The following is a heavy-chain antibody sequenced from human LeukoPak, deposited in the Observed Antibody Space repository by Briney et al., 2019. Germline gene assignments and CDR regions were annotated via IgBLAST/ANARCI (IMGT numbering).Heavy chain of an antibody. D-gene: IGHD2-2*01. V-gene: IGHV1-69*13. CDR2: IIPIIGTA. Sequence: SVKVSCNASGGTFSNYVLSWVRQAPGQGLGWMGGIIPIIGTANYAQKFQGRVTITVDESTSTAYLEVSTLRSEDTALYYCATSSDAMTSTTFDIWGQGTMVSVSS. CDR3: ATSSDAMTSTTFDI. CDR1: GGTFSNYV. J-gene: IGHJ3*02.